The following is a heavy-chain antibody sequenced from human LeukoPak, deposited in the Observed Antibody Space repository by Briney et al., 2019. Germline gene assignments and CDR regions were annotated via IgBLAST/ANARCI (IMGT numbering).Heavy chain of an antibody. J-gene: IGHJ3*01. CDR3: ARDDVAWLQVPGVNAFDV. CDR1: GFTFSNYW. V-gene: IGHV3-7*01. D-gene: IGHD5-24*01. Sequence: PGGSLRLSCAASGFTFSNYWMSWVRQAPGKGLEWVANIKQDGSEKYYVDSVKGRFTISRDNAKNSLYLQMNSLRVEDTAVYYCARDDVAWLQVPGVNAFDVWGQGTTVIVSS. CDR2: IKQDGSEK.